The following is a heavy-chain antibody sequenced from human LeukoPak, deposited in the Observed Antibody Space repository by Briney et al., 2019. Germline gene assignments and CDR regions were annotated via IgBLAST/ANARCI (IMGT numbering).Heavy chain of an antibody. CDR1: GFTFSSYA. CDR3: ARDPDSSSSYFDY. V-gene: IGHV3-30-3*01. D-gene: IGHD6-6*01. Sequence: GGSLRLSCAASGFTFSSYAMHWARQAPGKGLEWVAVISYDGSNKYYADPVKGRFTISRDNSKNTLYLQMNSLRAEDTAVYYCARDPDSSSSYFDYWGQGTLVTVSS. CDR2: ISYDGSNK. J-gene: IGHJ4*02.